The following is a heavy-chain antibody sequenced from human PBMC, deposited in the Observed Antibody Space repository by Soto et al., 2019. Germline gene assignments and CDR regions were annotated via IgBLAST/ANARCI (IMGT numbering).Heavy chain of an antibody. V-gene: IGHV1-69*13. CDR3: VRVVAIPGYPDN. J-gene: IGHJ4*02. Sequence: SVKLSCKACGYSFISYGISWVRQAPGQGLEWMGGIVPIVDTSTYAQKFQGRVTITADESTSTVYMELSSLRSDDTAVYYCVRVVAIPGYPDNWGQGTLVTVSS. D-gene: IGHD5-12*01. CDR2: IVPIVDTS. CDR1: GYSFISYG.